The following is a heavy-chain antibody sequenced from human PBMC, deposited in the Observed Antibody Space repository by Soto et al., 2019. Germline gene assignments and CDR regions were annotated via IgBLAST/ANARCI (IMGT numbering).Heavy chain of an antibody. J-gene: IGHJ4*02. CDR1: GGSISSYY. V-gene: IGHV4-4*07. Sequence: PSETLSLTCTVSGGSISSYYWSWIRQPAGKGLEWIGRIYTSGSTNYNPSLKSRVTMSVDTSKNQFSLKLSSVTAADTAVYYCARDRYYDILNGYQPFDYWGQGTLVTVSS. D-gene: IGHD3-9*01. CDR3: ARDRYYDILNGYQPFDY. CDR2: IYTSGST.